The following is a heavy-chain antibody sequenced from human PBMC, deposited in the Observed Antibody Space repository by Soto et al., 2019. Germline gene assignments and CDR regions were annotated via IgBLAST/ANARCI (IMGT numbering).Heavy chain of an antibody. V-gene: IGHV3-23*01. CDR1: GFTFSDYA. CDR2: ISASGSNT. D-gene: IGHD3-3*01. CDR3: AKDRPIWSGYSGDFES. Sequence: EVQLLDSGGGLVQPGGSLRLSCAASGFTFSDYAMGWVRQAPGKGLEWVSAISASGSNTYYADSVKGRFTISRDNSKNTLYLQMNSLRAEDTAVYYCAKDRPIWSGYSGDFESWGLGTLVTVSS. J-gene: IGHJ4*02.